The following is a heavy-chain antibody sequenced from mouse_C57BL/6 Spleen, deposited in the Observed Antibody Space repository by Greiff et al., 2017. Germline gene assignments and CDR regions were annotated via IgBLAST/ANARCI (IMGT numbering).Heavy chain of an antibody. CDR3: ARSYYDYDEAY. V-gene: IGHV1-26*01. CDR1: GYTFTDYY. CDR2: INPNNGGT. D-gene: IGHD2-4*01. J-gene: IGHJ3*01. Sequence: VQLQQSGPELVKPGASVKISCKASGYTFTDYYMNWVKQSHGKSLEWIGDINPNNGGTSYNQKFKGKATLTVDKSSSTAYMELRSLTSEDSAVYNCARSYYDYDEAYWGQGTLVTVSA.